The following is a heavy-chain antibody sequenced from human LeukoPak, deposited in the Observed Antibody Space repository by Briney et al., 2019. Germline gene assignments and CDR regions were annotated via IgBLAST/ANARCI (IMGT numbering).Heavy chain of an antibody. CDR1: GGSISSYY. V-gene: IGHV4-59*08. CDR2: IYYSGST. D-gene: IGHD3-16*01. CDR3: ARRPLGFNWFDP. Sequence: PSETLSLTCTVSGGSISSYYWSWIRQPPGKGLEWIGYIYYSGSTNYNPSLKSRVTISVDTSKNQFSLKLSSVTAADTAVYYCARRPLGFNWFDPWGQGTLVTVSS. J-gene: IGHJ5*02.